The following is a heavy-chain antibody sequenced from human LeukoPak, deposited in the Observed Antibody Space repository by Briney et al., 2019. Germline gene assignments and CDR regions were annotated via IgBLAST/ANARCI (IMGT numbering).Heavy chain of an antibody. D-gene: IGHD6-25*01. Sequence: PGGSRRLSCVVSGFTFCNYAMSWVRQAPGKGLEWVSTISNSGGSTYYADSVKGRFTISRDNSKNTLYLQMNSLRAEDTAVNYCTKVLSGYDAFDIWGQGTMVTVSS. CDR1: GFTFCNYA. V-gene: IGHV3-23*01. CDR2: ISNSGGST. J-gene: IGHJ3*02. CDR3: TKVLSGYDAFDI.